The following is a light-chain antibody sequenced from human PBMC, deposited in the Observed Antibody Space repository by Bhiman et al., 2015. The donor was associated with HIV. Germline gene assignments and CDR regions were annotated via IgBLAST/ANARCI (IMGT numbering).Light chain of an antibody. CDR2: DVY. CDR1: GSDVGGYNH. CDR3: CSYTSSSTYV. J-gene: IGLJ1*01. V-gene: IGLV2-14*03. Sequence: QSALTQPASVSGSPGQSITISCTGSGSDVGGYNHVSWYQQHPGKAPKLIIYDVYERPSGISDRFSGSKSGYTASLTISGLQPEDEGDYYCCSYTSSSTYVFGTGTKVTVL.